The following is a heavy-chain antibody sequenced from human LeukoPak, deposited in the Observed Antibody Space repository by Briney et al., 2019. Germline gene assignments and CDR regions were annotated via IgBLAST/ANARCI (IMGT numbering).Heavy chain of an antibody. CDR2: IIPMFGTA. CDR3: ASGTTDIVVVPATLRNYYFDY. J-gene: IGHJ4*02. CDR1: GYAFTGYY. Sequence: SVKVSCKASGYAFTGYYMHWVRQAPGQGLEWMGGIIPMFGTAKYAQKFQGRVTITADKSTSTAYMELSSLRSEDTAVYYCASGTTDIVVVPATLRNYYFDYWGQGTLVTVSS. V-gene: IGHV1-69*06. D-gene: IGHD2-2*01.